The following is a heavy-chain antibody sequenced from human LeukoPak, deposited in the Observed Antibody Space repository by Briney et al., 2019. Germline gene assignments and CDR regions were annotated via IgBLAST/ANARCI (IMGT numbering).Heavy chain of an antibody. J-gene: IGHJ6*03. Sequence: ASVKVSCKASGYTFTSYGISWVRQAPGQGLEWMGWISAYNGNTNYAQKLQGRVTMTTDTSTSTAYMELRSLRSDDTAVHYCARDSYQLLLLEYYYYYMDVWGKGTTVTVSS. D-gene: IGHD2-2*01. V-gene: IGHV1-18*01. CDR3: ARDSYQLLLLEYYYYYMDV. CDR2: ISAYNGNT. CDR1: GYTFTSYG.